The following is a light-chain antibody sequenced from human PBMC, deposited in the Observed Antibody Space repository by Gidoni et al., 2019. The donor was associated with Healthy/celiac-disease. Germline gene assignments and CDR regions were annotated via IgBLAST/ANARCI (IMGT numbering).Light chain of an antibody. CDR3: QQSCSNRPIT. J-gene: IGKJ3*01. V-gene: IGKV1-39*01. Sequence: DIQITQSPSSLFASVGDRATITCRASQSISSYLNWYQQKPGTAPKPLLYYASSLTSAVTSRFSGSGSGTEFTSTISSLQPEDFATFYYQQSCSNRPITFGPGTKVDIK. CDR1: QSISSY. CDR2: YAS.